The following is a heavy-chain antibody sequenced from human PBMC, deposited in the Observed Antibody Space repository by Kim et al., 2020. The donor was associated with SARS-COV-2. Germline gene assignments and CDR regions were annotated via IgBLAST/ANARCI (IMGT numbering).Heavy chain of an antibody. V-gene: IGHV4-39*01. CDR3: ARHLRRYSYGYLGY. J-gene: IGHJ4*02. Sequence: YNPALKSRVTISVDKSKNQFSLKLSSVTAADTALYYCARHLRRYSYGYLGYWGQGTLVTVSS. D-gene: IGHD5-18*01.